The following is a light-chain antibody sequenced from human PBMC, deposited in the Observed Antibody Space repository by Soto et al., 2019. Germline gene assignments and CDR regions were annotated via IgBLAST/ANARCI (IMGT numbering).Light chain of an antibody. CDR2: DVS. Sequence: QSVLTQPRSVSGSPGQSVTISCTGTSSDVGGYNYVSWYQQHPGKAPKLMIYDVSKRPSGVPDRFSGSKSGNTASLTISGFQAEEEPDYSCGLYADGNTCVFGRGTKVPLL. CDR3: GLYADGNTCV. V-gene: IGLV2-11*01. CDR1: SSDVGGYNY. J-gene: IGLJ1*01.